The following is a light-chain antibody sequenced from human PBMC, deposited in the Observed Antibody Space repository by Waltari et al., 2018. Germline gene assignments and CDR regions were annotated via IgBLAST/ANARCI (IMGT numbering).Light chain of an antibody. Sequence: QSALTQPASVSGSPGQSITIPCTGTSSAIGYSKYVSCYQQPPGKAPKLIISEVTNRPSGVSNRFSGSKSGNTASLTVSGLQAEDEADYYCCSYAGDKLFYVFGTGTKVTVL. CDR1: SSAIGYSKY. CDR2: EVT. CDR3: CSYAGDKLFYV. J-gene: IGLJ1*01. V-gene: IGLV2-14*01.